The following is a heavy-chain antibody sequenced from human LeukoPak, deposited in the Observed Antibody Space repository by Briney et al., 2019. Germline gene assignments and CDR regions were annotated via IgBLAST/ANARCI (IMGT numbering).Heavy chain of an antibody. V-gene: IGHV3-48*03. Sequence: GGSLRLSCADSGFTFSSYEMNWVRQAPGKGLEWVSYISSSGSTIYYADSVKGRFTISRDNAKNSLYLQMNSLRAEDTAVYYCARDLPYYDSSGYYGLWGQGTLVTVTS. D-gene: IGHD3-22*01. J-gene: IGHJ4*02. CDR3: ARDLPYYDSSGYYGL. CDR1: GFTFSSYE. CDR2: ISSSGSTI.